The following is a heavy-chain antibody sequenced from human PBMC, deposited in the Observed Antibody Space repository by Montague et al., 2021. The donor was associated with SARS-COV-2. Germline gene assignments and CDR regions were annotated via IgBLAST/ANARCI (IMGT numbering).Heavy chain of an antibody. V-gene: IGHV4-34*01. D-gene: IGHD3-10*01. J-gene: IGHJ4*02. Sequence: SETLSLTCAVYGGSFSGYYWSWIRQPPEKGLEWIGEINQSGRTNNNPSLKSRVIISVDTSKNQFSLKLSSVTAADTAVYYCARRGSSVWGVTVSAGLDYWGQGTLVIVSS. CDR1: GGSFSGYY. CDR2: INQSGRT. CDR3: ARRGSSVWGVTVSAGLDY.